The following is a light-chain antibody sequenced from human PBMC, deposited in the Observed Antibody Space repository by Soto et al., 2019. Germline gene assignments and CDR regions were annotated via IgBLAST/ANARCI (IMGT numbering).Light chain of an antibody. J-gene: IGLJ1*01. V-gene: IGLV2-14*01. CDR2: EVT. Sequence: QSALTQPASVSGSPGQSITISCTGGSSDIADYNYVSWFQQHPGKAPKLMIYEVTNRPSGVSNRFSGSKSGSTASLTISGLQAEDEADYYCSSYTSSNTLVFGTGTKLTVL. CDR1: SSDIADYNY. CDR3: SSYTSSNTLV.